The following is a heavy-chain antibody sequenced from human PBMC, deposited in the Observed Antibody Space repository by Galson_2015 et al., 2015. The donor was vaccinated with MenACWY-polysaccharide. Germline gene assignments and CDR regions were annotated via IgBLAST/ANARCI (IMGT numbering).Heavy chain of an antibody. Sequence: ASGFTFGDYAMNWFRQAPGKGLEWVSAIRSSGANTYYADSVKGRFTISRDNSKNTLYLQMNSLRAEDTAVYYCAKDSTDFWSVAGRFDHWGQGTLVTVSS. J-gene: IGHJ5*02. CDR3: AKDSTDFWSVAGRFDH. D-gene: IGHD3-3*01. CDR2: IRSSGANT. V-gene: IGHV3-23*01. CDR1: GFTFGDYA.